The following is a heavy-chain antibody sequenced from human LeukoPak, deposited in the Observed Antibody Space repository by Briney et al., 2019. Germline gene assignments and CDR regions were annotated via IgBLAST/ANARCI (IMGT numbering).Heavy chain of an antibody. J-gene: IGHJ5*02. V-gene: IGHV4-30-2*01. CDR3: ARGYPTDWFDP. CDR1: GGSISSGGYS. D-gene: IGHD1-14*01. Sequence: SSETLSLTCAVSGGSISSGGYSWSWIRQPPGKGLEWIGYIYHSGSTYCNPSLKSRVTISVDRSKNQFSLKLSSVTAADTAVYYCARGYPTDWFDPWGQGTLVTVSS. CDR2: IYHSGST.